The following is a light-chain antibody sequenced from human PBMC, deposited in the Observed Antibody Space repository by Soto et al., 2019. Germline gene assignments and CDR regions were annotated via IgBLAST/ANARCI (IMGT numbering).Light chain of an antibody. CDR3: QQYNNWLWT. J-gene: IGKJ1*01. V-gene: IGKV3-15*01. CDR1: QSVSSN. CDR2: GAS. Sequence: EIVMTQSPATLSVSPGERATLSCRASQSVSSNLAWYQQKPGQAPMLLIYGASTRATGIPARFSGSGSGTEFTLTISSLQSEDFAVYYCQQYNNWLWTFGQGTKVDIK.